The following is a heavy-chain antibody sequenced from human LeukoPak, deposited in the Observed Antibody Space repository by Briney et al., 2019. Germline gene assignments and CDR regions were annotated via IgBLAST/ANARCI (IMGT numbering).Heavy chain of an antibody. V-gene: IGHV3-30*02. CDR3: ANSLYCSSTSCYGEYFDY. CDR1: GFTFSSYA. J-gene: IGHJ4*02. D-gene: IGHD2-2*01. CDR2: IRYDGSNK. Sequence: GGSLRLSCAASGFTFSSYAMHWVRQAPGKGLEWVAFIRYDGSNKYYADSVKGRFTISRDNSKNTLYLQMNSLRAEDTAVYYCANSLYCSSTSCYGEYFDYWGQGTLVTVSS.